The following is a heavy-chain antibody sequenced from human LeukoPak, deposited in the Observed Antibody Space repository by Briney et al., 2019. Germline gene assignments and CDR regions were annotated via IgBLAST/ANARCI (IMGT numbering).Heavy chain of an antibody. J-gene: IGHJ6*03. CDR2: ISAYNGNT. V-gene: IGHV1-18*01. CDR1: GYTFTSYG. Sequence: GASVKVSCKASGYTFTSYGISWVRQAPGQGLEWMGWISAYNGNTNYAQKLQGRVTMTTDTSTSTAYMELRSLRSDDTAVYYCARLTTGGLHCGGDCYSPYMDVWGKGTTVTVSS. CDR3: ARLTTGGLHCGGDCYSPYMDV. D-gene: IGHD2-21*02.